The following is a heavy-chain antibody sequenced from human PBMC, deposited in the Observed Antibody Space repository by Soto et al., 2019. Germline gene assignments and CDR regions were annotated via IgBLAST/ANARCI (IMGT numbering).Heavy chain of an antibody. CDR1: GGSVSSGSYY. J-gene: IGHJ4*02. D-gene: IGHD3-3*01. CDR2: LYYSGST. Sequence: PSETLSLTCTVSGGSVSSGSYYWSWIRQPPGKGREYIGYLYYSGSTNYNPSLKSRVTISVDTPKNQFSLKLTSVTAADTAIYYCARGQAFWTGYYRMPYYFDYWGQGTLVTVSS. V-gene: IGHV4-61*01. CDR3: ARGQAFWTGYYRMPYYFDY.